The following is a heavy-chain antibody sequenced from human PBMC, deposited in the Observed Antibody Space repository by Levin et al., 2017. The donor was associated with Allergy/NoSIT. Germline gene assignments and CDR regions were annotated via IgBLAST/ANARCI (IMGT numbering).Heavy chain of an antibody. J-gene: IGHJ4*02. Sequence: AGGSLRLSCAASGFTFSTYSMSWVRQAPGKGLEWVSYISSSSTTIYNADSVKGRFTISRDNAKNSLCLQMNSLRAEDTAVYYCARGFQYCSGGSCLDYWGQGIVVTVSS. CDR3: ARGFQYCSGGSCLDY. CDR1: GFTFSTYS. D-gene: IGHD2-15*01. V-gene: IGHV3-48*01. CDR2: ISSSSTTI.